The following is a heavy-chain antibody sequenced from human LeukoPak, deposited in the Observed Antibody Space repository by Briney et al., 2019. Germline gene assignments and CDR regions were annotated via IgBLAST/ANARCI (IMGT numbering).Heavy chain of an antibody. Sequence: ASVKVSCKASGYTFTDYYMHWVRQAPGQGLEWMGWINPNSGGTNYAQKFQGRVTMTRDTSISTAYMELSRLRSDDTAVYYCARASYYYGSSGYPGYYFDYWGQGTLVTVSS. V-gene: IGHV1-2*02. D-gene: IGHD3-22*01. CDR1: GYTFTDYY. CDR2: INPNSGGT. J-gene: IGHJ4*02. CDR3: ARASYYYGSSGYPGYYFDY.